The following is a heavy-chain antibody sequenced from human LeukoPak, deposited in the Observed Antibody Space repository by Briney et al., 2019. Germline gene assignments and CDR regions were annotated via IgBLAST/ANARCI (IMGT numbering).Heavy chain of an antibody. D-gene: IGHD2-15*01. J-gene: IGHJ4*02. V-gene: IGHV3-53*01. Sequence: GGSLRLSCAASRFTVSSNYMSWVRQAPGKGLEWVSVIYTGGNTYYAESVKGRFTISRDNSKNTLYLQMNSLRAEDTAVYYCARDRCSGGSCYSGYFDYWGQGTLVTVSS. CDR2: IYTGGNT. CDR1: RFTVSSNY. CDR3: ARDRCSGGSCYSGYFDY.